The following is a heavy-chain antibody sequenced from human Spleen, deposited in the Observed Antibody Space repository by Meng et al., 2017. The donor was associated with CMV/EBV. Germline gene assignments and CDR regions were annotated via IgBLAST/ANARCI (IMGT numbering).Heavy chain of an antibody. Sequence: SGDYYWSWIRQHPGKGLECIGYIYYSGSTYSNPSLKSRVIISLDTSKNQFSLKLSSVAAADTAVYYCARVSGRYDTSGYYQRFFNYWGQGTLVTVSS. V-gene: IGHV4-31*02. CDR1: SGDYY. D-gene: IGHD3-22*01. CDR3: ARVSGRYDTSGYYQRFFNY. J-gene: IGHJ4*02. CDR2: IYYSGST.